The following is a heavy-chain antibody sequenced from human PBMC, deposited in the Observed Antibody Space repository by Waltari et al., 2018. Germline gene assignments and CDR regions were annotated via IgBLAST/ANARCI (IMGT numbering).Heavy chain of an antibody. CDR2: ISGSGGST. CDR3: AKEYPTITIFGVVPPGQNLGGMDV. CDR1: GFTFSSYA. V-gene: IGHV3-23*01. D-gene: IGHD3-3*01. J-gene: IGHJ6*02. Sequence: EVQLLESGGGLVQPGGSLRLSCAASGFTFSSYAMSWVRQAPGKGLEWVSAISGSGGSTYYADSVKGRFTISRDNSKNTLYLQMNSLRAEDTAVYYCAKEYPTITIFGVVPPGQNLGGMDVWGQGTTVTVSS.